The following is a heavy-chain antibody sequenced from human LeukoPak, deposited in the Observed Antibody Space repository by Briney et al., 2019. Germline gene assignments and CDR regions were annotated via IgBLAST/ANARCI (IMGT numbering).Heavy chain of an antibody. CDR2: IYYSGST. Sequence: PSETLSLTCTVSGGSISSSSYYWGWIRQPPGKGLEWIGSIYYSGSTYYNPSLKSRVTISVDTSKNQFSLKLSSVTAADTAVYYCAINAGSGSYSSGAGYYYYMDAWGKGTTVTISS. V-gene: IGHV4-39*01. D-gene: IGHD3-10*01. CDR3: AINAGSGSYSSGAGYYYYMDA. J-gene: IGHJ6*03. CDR1: GGSISSSSYY.